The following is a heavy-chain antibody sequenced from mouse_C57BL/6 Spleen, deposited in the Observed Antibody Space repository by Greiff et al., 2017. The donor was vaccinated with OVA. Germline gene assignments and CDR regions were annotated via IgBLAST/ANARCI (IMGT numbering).Heavy chain of an antibody. Sequence: EVQGVESGPGMVKPSQSLSLTCTVTGYSITSGYDWHWIRHFPGNKLEWMGYISYSGSTNYNPSLKSRISITHDTSKNHFFLKLNSVTTEDTATYYCAREGSYYAMDYWGQGTSVTVSS. CDR1: GYSITSGYD. J-gene: IGHJ4*01. V-gene: IGHV3-1*01. D-gene: IGHD3-1*01. CDR3: AREGSYYAMDY. CDR2: ISYSGST.